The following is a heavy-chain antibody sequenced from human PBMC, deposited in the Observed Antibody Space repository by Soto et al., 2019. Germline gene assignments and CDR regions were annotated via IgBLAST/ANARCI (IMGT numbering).Heavy chain of an antibody. V-gene: IGHV4-34*01. CDR3: ARGAYYYDSSGYHYYYYGMDV. D-gene: IGHD3-22*01. CDR2: INHSGGT. Sequence: PSETLSLTCAVYGGSFSGYYWSWIRQPPGKGLEWIGEINHSGGTNYNPSLKSRVTISVDTSKNQFSLKLSSVTAADTAVYYCARGAYYYDSSGYHYYYYGMDVWGQGTTVTVSS. CDR1: GGSFSGYY. J-gene: IGHJ6*02.